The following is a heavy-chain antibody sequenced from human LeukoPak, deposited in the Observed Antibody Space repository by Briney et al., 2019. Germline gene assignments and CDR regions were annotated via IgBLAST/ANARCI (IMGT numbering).Heavy chain of an antibody. Sequence: SETLSLTCTVSGDSITSNHYYWGWIRQPPGRGLEWIGSIDYRGNTYYNASLKTRVTISIDTSKNQFSLSLSSVTAADTALYYCARHLFNYYYYYMDVWGEGATVAVSS. V-gene: IGHV4-39*01. CDR2: IDYRGNT. D-gene: IGHD3-3*01. CDR1: GDSITSNHYY. CDR3: ARHLFNYYYYYMDV. J-gene: IGHJ6*03.